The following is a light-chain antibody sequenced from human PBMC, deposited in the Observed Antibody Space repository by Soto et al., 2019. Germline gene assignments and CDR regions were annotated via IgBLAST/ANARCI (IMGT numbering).Light chain of an antibody. V-gene: IGKV3D-15*01. CDR3: QQYNNWPPGT. J-gene: IGKJ2*02. CDR2: GAS. Sequence: EIVMTQSPATLSVSPGERANLSCRASQSVSSNLAWYQQKPGQAPRLLIYGASTRATGIPARFSGSGSGTEFTLTISSLQSEDFAVYYCQQYNNWPPGTYGQGTKLEI. CDR1: QSVSSN.